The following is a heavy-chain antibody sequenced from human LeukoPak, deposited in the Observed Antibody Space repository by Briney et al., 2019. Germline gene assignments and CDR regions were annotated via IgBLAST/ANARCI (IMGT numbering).Heavy chain of an antibody. D-gene: IGHD1-26*01. J-gene: IGHJ3*02. Sequence: GASVKVTCKVSGYTLTELSMHWVRQAPGKGLEWMGGFDPEDGETIYAQKCRGRVTMTEDTSTDTAYMELSSLRSEDTAVYYCASGGGSLPAFDIWGQGTMVTVSS. V-gene: IGHV1-24*01. CDR3: ASGGGSLPAFDI. CDR2: FDPEDGET. CDR1: GYTLTELS.